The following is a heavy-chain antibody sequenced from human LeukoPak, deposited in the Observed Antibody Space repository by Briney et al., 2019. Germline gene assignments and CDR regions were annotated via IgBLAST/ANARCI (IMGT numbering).Heavy chain of an antibody. J-gene: IGHJ4*02. CDR3: ARDGGSGSYGYYFDY. CDR1: GFTFSNAW. CDR2: ISYDGSNK. D-gene: IGHD1-26*01. Sequence: GGSLRLSCAASGFTFSNAWMSWVRQAPGKGLEWVAVISYDGSNKYYADSVKGRFTISRDNSKNTLYLQMNSLRAVHTAVYYCARDGGSGSYGYYFDYWGQGTLVTVSS. V-gene: IGHV3-30-3*01.